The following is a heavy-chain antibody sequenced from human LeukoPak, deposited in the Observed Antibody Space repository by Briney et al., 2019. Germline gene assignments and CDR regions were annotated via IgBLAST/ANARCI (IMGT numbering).Heavy chain of an antibody. D-gene: IGHD3-16*01. J-gene: IGHJ3*02. V-gene: IGHV5-51*01. CDR3: ATPGGQGDGFDI. CDR1: GDSFTNYW. CDR2: ASPGYSDT. Sequence: GESLKISCKGSGDSFTNYWIGWVRQMPGKGLELMGLASPGYSDTRYSPSFKGQVTISADKSTNTAYLYWSSLKASDTAMYYCATPGGQGDGFDIWGQGTMVTVSS.